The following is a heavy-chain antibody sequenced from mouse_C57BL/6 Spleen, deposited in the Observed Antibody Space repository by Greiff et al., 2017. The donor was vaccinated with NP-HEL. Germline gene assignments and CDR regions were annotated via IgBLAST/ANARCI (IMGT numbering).Heavy chain of an antibody. CDR3: ARNYGSSFPFGY. Sequence: QVQLKQSGAELVRSGASVKLSCKASGYTFTDYYINWVKQRPGQGLEWIARIYPGSGNTYYNEKFKGKATLTAEKSSSTAYMQLSSLTSEDSAVYFCARNYGSSFPFGYWGQGTTLTVSS. CDR2: IYPGSGNT. J-gene: IGHJ2*01. D-gene: IGHD1-1*01. V-gene: IGHV1-76*01. CDR1: GYTFTDYY.